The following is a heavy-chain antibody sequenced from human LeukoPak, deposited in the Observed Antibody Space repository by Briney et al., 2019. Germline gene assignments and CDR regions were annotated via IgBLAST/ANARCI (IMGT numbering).Heavy chain of an antibody. CDR2: IWYDGSDK. Sequence: GRSLRLSCAASGFTFSSYDMRWVRQAPGKGLEWVAVIWYDGSDKYYADSVKGRFTISRDNSKNTLYLLMNTLRAEDTAVYYCARNIAAAAYFDLWGRGTLVTVSS. V-gene: IGHV3-33*01. CDR3: ARNIAAAAYFDL. D-gene: IGHD6-13*01. J-gene: IGHJ2*01. CDR1: GFTFSSYD.